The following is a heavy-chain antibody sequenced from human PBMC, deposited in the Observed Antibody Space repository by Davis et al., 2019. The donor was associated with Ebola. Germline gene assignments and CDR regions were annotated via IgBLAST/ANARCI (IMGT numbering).Heavy chain of an antibody. CDR2: ISYDGDNK. D-gene: IGHD6-19*01. Sequence: PGGSLRLSCAASGFTFSSFRMHWVRQAPGKGLEWVALISYDGDNKYYADSVKGRFTISRDNAKNSLYLQMNSLRAEDTAVYYCARDVSAIRAGSGWDYWGQGTLVTVSS. J-gene: IGHJ4*02. CDR3: ARDVSAIRAGSGWDY. CDR1: GFTFSSFR. V-gene: IGHV3-30*03.